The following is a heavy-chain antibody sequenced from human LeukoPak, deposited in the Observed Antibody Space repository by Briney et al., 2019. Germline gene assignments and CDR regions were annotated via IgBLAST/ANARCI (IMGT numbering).Heavy chain of an antibody. Sequence: SGPTLVKPTQTLTLTCTFSGFSLNTRGVGVGWIRQPPGTALEWLALIYWDDDKSYNPSLKSRLTITKDTSKNQVVLTMTNMDPVDTATHYCAHRNLAAADTWFDPWGQGTLVTVSS. J-gene: IGHJ5*02. CDR2: IYWDDDK. D-gene: IGHD6-13*01. CDR3: AHRNLAAADTWFDP. CDR1: GFSLNTRGVG. V-gene: IGHV2-5*02.